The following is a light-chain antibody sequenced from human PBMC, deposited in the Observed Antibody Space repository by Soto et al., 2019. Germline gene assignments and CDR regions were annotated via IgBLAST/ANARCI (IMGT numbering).Light chain of an antibody. V-gene: IGKV3-15*01. J-gene: IGKJ2*01. CDR3: QQYHIWYT. Sequence: IVVTQSPATLSLSPGERAILSCRASQSVSINLAWFQQKPGQSPRLLIYGASTRATGIPARFSGSGSGTEFTLTISSLQSEDFAVYCCQQYHIWYTFGQGTELEI. CDR1: QSVSIN. CDR2: GAS.